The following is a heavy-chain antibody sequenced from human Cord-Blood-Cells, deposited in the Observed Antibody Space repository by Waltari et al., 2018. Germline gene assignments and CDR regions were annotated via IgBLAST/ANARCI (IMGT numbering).Heavy chain of an antibody. CDR2: ISYDGSNK. Sequence: QVQLVESGGGVVQPGRSLRLSCAASGFTFSSYAMHWVRQAPGKGLEWVAVISYDGSNKNYADSVKGRFTISRDNSKNTLYLQMNSLRAEDTAVYYCARDSVRILTGSGADYWGQGTLVTVSS. D-gene: IGHD3-9*01. CDR1: GFTFSSYA. V-gene: IGHV3-30*04. J-gene: IGHJ4*02. CDR3: ARDSVRILTGSGADY.